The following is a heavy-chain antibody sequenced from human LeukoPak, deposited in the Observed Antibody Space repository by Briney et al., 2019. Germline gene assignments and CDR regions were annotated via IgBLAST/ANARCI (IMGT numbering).Heavy chain of an antibody. J-gene: IGHJ5*02. CDR2: IIPIFGTA. CDR1: GYTFTNYT. CDR3: ASSSGYYDSGSYYVPGWFDP. D-gene: IGHD3-10*01. Sequence: SVKVSCKASGYTFTNYTLNWVRQAPGQGLEWMGGIIPIFGTANYAQKFQGRVTITADESTSTAYMELSSLRSEDTAVYYCASSSGYYDSGSYYVPGWFDPWGQGTLVTVSS. V-gene: IGHV1-69*13.